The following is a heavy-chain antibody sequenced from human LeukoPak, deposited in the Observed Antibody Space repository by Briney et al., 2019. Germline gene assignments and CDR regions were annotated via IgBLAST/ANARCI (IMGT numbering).Heavy chain of an antibody. Sequence: GGSLRLSCAASGFTFSSNAMTWVRQAPGKGVECVSAITGSGDTTYYADSVKGRFTISRDNSRNALYLQLNNLRAEDTAVYYCARGPSGYHNTGGQGTLVTVSS. J-gene: IGHJ4*02. V-gene: IGHV3-23*01. CDR1: GFTFSSNA. CDR2: ITGSGDTT. D-gene: IGHD5-12*01. CDR3: ARGPSGYHNT.